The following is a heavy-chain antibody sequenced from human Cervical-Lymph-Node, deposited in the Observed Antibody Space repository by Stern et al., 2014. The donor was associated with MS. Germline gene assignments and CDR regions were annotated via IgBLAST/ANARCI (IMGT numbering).Heavy chain of an antibody. J-gene: IGHJ4*02. D-gene: IGHD5-18*01. V-gene: IGHV3-15*01. Sequence: EVQLVESGGGLVKPGGSLRLSCAASGFSFTNAWMTWVRQAPGKGLEWVGRIRSKTDGGTTEYGTPVKGRFTISRDDSENTLYLQMDSLKIEDTAVYYCTTEDSSDYWGQGTLVTVSS. CDR3: TTEDSSDY. CDR1: GFSFTNAW. CDR2: IRSKTDGGTT.